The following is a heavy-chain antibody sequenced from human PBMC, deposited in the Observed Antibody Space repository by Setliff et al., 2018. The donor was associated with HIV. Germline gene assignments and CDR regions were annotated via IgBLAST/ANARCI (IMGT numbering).Heavy chain of an antibody. CDR3: ARDYGFWSGWKAFDI. V-gene: IGHV4-61*09. Sequence: SETLSLTCTVSGGSISSGSYYWNWIRQPAGKGLEWIGHIYSSGSTNYNPSLKSRVTISVDTSKNQFSLKPSSVTAADTAVYYCARDYGFWSGWKAFDIWGQGTMVTVSS. CDR2: IYSSGST. J-gene: IGHJ3*02. D-gene: IGHD3-3*01. CDR1: GGSISSGSYY.